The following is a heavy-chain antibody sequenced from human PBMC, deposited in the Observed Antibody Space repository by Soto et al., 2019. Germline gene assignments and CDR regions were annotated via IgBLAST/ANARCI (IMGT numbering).Heavy chain of an antibody. CDR3: AHRLPGPSGYDC. V-gene: IGHV2-5*01. J-gene: IGHJ6*02. CDR2: IYWNDEQ. D-gene: IGHD1-20*01. CDR1: GFSLTSGVVG. Sequence: SGPTLVNTTQTLTLTCTFPGFSLTSGVVGVGWIRQPPGEALEWLALIYWNDEQYYNPSLRNRLTITRDTSKNQVVLTMTNMDPVDTATYYCAHRLPGPSGYDCCGQGTTVTVSS.